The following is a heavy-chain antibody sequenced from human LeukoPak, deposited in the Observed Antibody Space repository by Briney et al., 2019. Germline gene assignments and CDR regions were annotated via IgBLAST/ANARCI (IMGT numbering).Heavy chain of an antibody. CDR3: ARDYGPSGISINYYYYYGMDV. CDR2: ISSSSSYI. Sequence: SGGSLRLSCAASGFTFSSYSMNWVRQAPGKGLEWVSSISSSSSYIYYADSVKGQVTISRDNAKNSLYLQMNSLRAEDTAVYYCARDYGPSGISINYYYYYGMDVWGQGTTVTVSS. J-gene: IGHJ6*02. D-gene: IGHD3-10*01. CDR1: GFTFSSYS. V-gene: IGHV3-21*01.